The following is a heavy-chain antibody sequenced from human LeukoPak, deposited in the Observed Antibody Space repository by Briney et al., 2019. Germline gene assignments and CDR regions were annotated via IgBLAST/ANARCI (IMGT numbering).Heavy chain of an antibody. CDR2: ISSSSSYI. CDR3: ARGWQGDYFDY. V-gene: IGHV3-21*01. D-gene: IGHD5-24*01. Sequence: PGGSLRLSCAASGFTVSSNYMSWVRQAPGKGLEWVSSISSSSSYIYYADSVKGRFTISRDNAKNSLYLQMNSLRAEDTAVYYCARGWQGDYFDYWGQGTLVTVSS. CDR1: GFTVSSNY. J-gene: IGHJ4*02.